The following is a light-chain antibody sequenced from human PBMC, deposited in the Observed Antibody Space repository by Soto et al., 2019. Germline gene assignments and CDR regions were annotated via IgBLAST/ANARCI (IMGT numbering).Light chain of an antibody. J-gene: IGKJ5*01. V-gene: IGKV1-12*01. CDR1: QGVSTW. Sequence: DIQMTPSPYSESASVGDRVTITCRASQGVSTWLAWYQQKPGKAPNLLIYTASSLQSGVPSRFSGSGSGTDFTLTINGLQPEDFATYYCQQAASFPITFGEGTRLEI. CDR2: TAS. CDR3: QQAASFPIT.